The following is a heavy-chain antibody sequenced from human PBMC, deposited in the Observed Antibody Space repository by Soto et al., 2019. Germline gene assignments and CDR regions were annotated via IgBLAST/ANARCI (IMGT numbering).Heavy chain of an antibody. D-gene: IGHD4-17*01. CDR1: GFIFNDYY. V-gene: IGHV3-11*06. J-gene: IGHJ4*02. CDR2: ISGSSGSK. Sequence: GGSLRLSCAASGFIFNDYYMSWIRQAPGKGLEWLSNISGSSGSKKYADAGKGRFTISRDNAKKSLYLEMHSLRAEDTAVYYCARYAAEVTTFFDHWGQGTLVTSPQ. CDR3: ARYAAEVTTFFDH.